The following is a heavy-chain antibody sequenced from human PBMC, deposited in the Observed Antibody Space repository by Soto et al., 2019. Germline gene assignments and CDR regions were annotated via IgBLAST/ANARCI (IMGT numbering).Heavy chain of an antibody. V-gene: IGHV3-33*01. D-gene: IGHD2-15*01. CDR2: IWYDGSNK. CDR1: GFTFSSYG. Sequence: GGSLRLSCAASGFTFSSYGMHWVRQAPGKGLEWVAVIWYDGSNKYYADSVKGRFTISRDNSKNTLYLQMNSLRAEDTAVYYCARVARGYCSGGSCLYMDVWGKGTTVTVSS. J-gene: IGHJ6*03. CDR3: ARVARGYCSGGSCLYMDV.